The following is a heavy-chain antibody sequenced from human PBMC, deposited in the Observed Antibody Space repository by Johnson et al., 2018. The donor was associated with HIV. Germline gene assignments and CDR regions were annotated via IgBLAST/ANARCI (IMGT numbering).Heavy chain of an antibody. CDR3: ARDGGFVGAFDI. CDR2: ISYDGSNI. Sequence: QEQLVESGGGVVQPGRSLRLSCAASGFTLSDSALHWVRQAPGKGLAWVAVISYDGSNILYADSVKGRFTISRDNSKNTLYLQMNSLRAGDTAVYYCARDGGFVGAFDIWGQGTMVIVSS. D-gene: IGHD3-16*01. V-gene: IGHV3-30*14. CDR1: GFTLSDSA. J-gene: IGHJ3*02.